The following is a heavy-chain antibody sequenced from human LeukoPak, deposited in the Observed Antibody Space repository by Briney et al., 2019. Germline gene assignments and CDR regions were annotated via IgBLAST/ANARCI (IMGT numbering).Heavy chain of an antibody. CDR2: VYYSGST. Sequence: SETLSLTCTVSGGSISSYYWSWIRQPPGKGLEWIGYVYYSGSTDYNPSLKSRVTMSVDTSKNQFSLKLSSVTAADTAIYYCATLRGRLTFGGVSAPGGVDNWGQGNLVTVSS. CDR1: GGSISSYY. J-gene: IGHJ4*02. V-gene: IGHV4-59*08. D-gene: IGHD3-16*01. CDR3: ATLRGRLTFGGVSAPGGVDN.